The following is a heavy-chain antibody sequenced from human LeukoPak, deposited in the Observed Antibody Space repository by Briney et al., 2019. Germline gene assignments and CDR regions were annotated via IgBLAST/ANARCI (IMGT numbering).Heavy chain of an antibody. Sequence: SETLSLTCTVSGGSISSSGYYWGWIRQPPGKGLEWIGSIYYSGSTYYNPSLKSRVTTSVDTSKNQFSLKLSSVTAADTAVYYCARLPSSSWYRYYYYYMDVWGKGTTVTISS. CDR2: IYYSGST. V-gene: IGHV4-39*07. J-gene: IGHJ6*03. CDR3: ARLPSSSWYRYYYYYMDV. CDR1: GGSISSSGYY. D-gene: IGHD6-13*01.